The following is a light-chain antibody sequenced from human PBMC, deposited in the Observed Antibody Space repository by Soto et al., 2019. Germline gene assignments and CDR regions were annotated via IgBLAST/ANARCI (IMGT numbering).Light chain of an antibody. Sequence: EIVLTQSPGTLSLSPGERATLSCRASQSVTNNYLAWYQQKPGQAPRLLMYGASSRATDVPDRFSGSGSGTDFPLTINRLEPEDFAVYYCQHYGTSPRTFGPGTKVEIK. CDR2: GAS. V-gene: IGKV3-20*01. CDR1: QSVTNNY. J-gene: IGKJ1*01. CDR3: QHYGTSPRT.